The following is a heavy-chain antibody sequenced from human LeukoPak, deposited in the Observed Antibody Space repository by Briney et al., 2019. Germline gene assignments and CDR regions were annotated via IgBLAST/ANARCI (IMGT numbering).Heavy chain of an antibody. V-gene: IGHV4-59*01. Sequence: SETLSLTCTVSGGSISSYYWSWIRQPPGKGLEWIGYIYYSGSTNYNPSLKSRVTISVDTSKNQFSLKLSSVTAADTAVYYCARAAAGIVDTPYYFDYWGQGTLVTVSS. J-gene: IGHJ4*02. D-gene: IGHD6-13*01. CDR1: GGSISSYY. CDR3: ARAAAGIVDTPYYFDY. CDR2: IYYSGST.